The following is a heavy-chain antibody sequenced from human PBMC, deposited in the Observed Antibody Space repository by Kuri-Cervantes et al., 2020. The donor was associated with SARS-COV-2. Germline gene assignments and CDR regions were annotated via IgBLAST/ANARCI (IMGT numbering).Heavy chain of an antibody. D-gene: IGHD2-21*01. CDR3: ARGNPANSHVVDY. Sequence: GGSLRLSCAVSGLSINNYDMHWVRQAQGKGPEWVAVISYEGSNKHYSDSVKGRFTISRDNAKNTVYLQMHSLRVEDTAMYYCARGNPANSHVVDYWGQGTLVTVSS. V-gene: IGHV3-30*03. J-gene: IGHJ4*02. CDR2: ISYEGSNK. CDR1: GLSINNYD.